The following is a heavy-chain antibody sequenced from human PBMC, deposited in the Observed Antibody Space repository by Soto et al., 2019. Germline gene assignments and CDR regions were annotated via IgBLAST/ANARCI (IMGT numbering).Heavy chain of an antibody. D-gene: IGHD3-10*01. CDR1: GFTFSGYG. CDR2: ISYDGSNK. CDR3: AKDLRPLWFGELLSYYYYGMDV. J-gene: IGHJ6*02. V-gene: IGHV3-30*18. Sequence: GGSLRLSCAASGFTFSGYGMHWVRQAPGKGLEWVAVISYDGSNKYYADSVKGRFTISRDNSKNTLYLQMNSLRAEDTAVYYCAKDLRPLWFGELLSYYYYGMDVWGQGTTVTAP.